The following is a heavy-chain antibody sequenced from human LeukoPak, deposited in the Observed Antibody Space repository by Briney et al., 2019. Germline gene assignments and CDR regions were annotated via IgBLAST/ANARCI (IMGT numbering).Heavy chain of an antibody. CDR1: GGSVSSGSYY. Sequence: SETLSVTCTVSGGSVSSGSYYWSWIRQPPGKGLEWIGYIYYSGSTNYNPSLKSRVTISVDTSKNQFSLKLSSVTAADTAVYYCARQVYSYGNTPYYFDYWGQGTLVTVSS. J-gene: IGHJ4*02. D-gene: IGHD5-18*01. V-gene: IGHV4-61*01. CDR3: ARQVYSYGNTPYYFDY. CDR2: IYYSGST.